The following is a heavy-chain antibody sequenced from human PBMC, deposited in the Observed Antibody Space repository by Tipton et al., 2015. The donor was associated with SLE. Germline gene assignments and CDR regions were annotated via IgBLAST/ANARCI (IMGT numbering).Heavy chain of an antibody. CDR1: GGSFSGYY. CDR2: INHSGST. D-gene: IGHD6-6*01. CDR3: ARDRLEYSSSSNFDY. Sequence: TLSLTCAVYGGSFSGYYWSWIRQPPGKGLEWIGEINHSGSTNYNPSLKSRVPISVDTSKNQFSLKLSSVTAADTAVYYCARDRLEYSSSSNFDYWGQGTLVTVSS. J-gene: IGHJ4*02. V-gene: IGHV4-34*01.